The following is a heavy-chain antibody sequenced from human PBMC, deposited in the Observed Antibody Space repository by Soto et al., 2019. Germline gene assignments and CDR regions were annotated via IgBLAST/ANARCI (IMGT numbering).Heavy chain of an antibody. J-gene: IGHJ6*02. CDR3: ARGGSGSYGDYYGMDV. D-gene: IGHD1-26*01. V-gene: IGHV3-74*01. CDR2: INSDGSRT. Sequence: GGSLRLSCAASGFTFSSYWMHWVRQAPGKGLVWVSRINSDGSRTDYADSVKGRFTISRDNAKNTLDMQMNSLRAEDTAVYYCARGGSGSYGDYYGMDVWGQGTTVTVSS. CDR1: GFTFSSYW.